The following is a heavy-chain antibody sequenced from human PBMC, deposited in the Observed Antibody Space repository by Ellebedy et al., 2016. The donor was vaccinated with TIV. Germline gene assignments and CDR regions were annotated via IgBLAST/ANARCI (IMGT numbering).Heavy chain of an antibody. CDR2: INPNSGGT. Sequence: ASVKVSXXASGYTFTGYYMHWVRQAPGQGLEWMGWINPNSGGTNYAQKFQGRVTMTRDTSISTAYMELSRLRSDDTAVYYCARVGVAGTYFDYWGQGTLVTVSS. V-gene: IGHV1-2*02. CDR3: ARVGVAGTYFDY. J-gene: IGHJ4*02. D-gene: IGHD6-19*01. CDR1: GYTFTGYY.